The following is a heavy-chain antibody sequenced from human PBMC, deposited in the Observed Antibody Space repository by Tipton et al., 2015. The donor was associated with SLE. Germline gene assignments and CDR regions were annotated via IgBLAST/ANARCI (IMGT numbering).Heavy chain of an antibody. CDR1: GGSISSYY. D-gene: IGHD1-14*01. V-gene: IGHV4-39*07. Sequence: TLSLTCTVSGGSISSYYWGWIRQPPGKGLEWIGSIYYSGSTYYNPSLKSRVTISVDTSKNQFSLKLSSVTAADTAVYYCARGPRIDWFDPWGQGTLVTVSS. J-gene: IGHJ5*02. CDR3: ARGPRIDWFDP. CDR2: IYYSGST.